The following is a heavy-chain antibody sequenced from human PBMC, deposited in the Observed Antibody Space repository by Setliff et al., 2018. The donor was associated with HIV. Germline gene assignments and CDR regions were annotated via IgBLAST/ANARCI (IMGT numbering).Heavy chain of an antibody. CDR1: GDFFSSDYY. D-gene: IGHD2-15*01. J-gene: IGHJ4*02. Sequence: SETLSLTCTVSGDFFSSDYYWGWIRQSPGKGLEWIGSIYHSGSTYYNPSLKSRVTISVDTSKNQFSLKLSSVTAADTAVYYCARGIHIVDYWGQGTLVTV. CDR3: ARGIHIVDY. V-gene: IGHV4-38-2*02. CDR2: IYHSGST.